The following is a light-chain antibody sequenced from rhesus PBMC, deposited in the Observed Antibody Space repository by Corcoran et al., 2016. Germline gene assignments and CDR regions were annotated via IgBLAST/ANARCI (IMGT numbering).Light chain of an antibody. CDR1: TGAVTSGNY. CDR3: FLYYSGAYI. V-gene: IGLV7-76*01. J-gene: IGLJ1*01. Sequence: QAVVTQEPSLTVPPGGTVTLTCGSSTGAVTSGNYPHWFQHKPGQAPRGLIYNTNNKHSWPPARFSGSLAGDKAALTLSAARPDDEAEYYCFLYYSGAYIFCAGTRLTVL. CDR2: NTN.